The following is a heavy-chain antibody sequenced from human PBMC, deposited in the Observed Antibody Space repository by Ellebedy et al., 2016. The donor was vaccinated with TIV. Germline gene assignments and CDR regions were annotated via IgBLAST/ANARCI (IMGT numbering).Heavy chain of an antibody. V-gene: IGHV4-39*07. CDR1: GGSLSSGGSY. CDR3: ARREIVLVTVEEYYYCMDV. CDR2: IYSSGST. J-gene: IGHJ6*03. Sequence: SETLSLTCTVSGGSLSSGGSYWDWIRQAPGKGLEWIGSIYSSGSTYDNPSLKSRVTISLDTSKNHFSLKLSTVTAADTAVYYCARREIVLVTVEEYYYCMDVWGKGTTVTVSS. D-gene: IGHD2-21*02.